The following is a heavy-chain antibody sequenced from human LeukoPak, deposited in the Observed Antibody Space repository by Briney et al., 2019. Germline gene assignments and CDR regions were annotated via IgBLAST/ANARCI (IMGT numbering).Heavy chain of an antibody. CDR1: GGSISSSSYY. D-gene: IGHD6-19*01. V-gene: IGHV4-39*07. CDR3: ARQEGDSSGWYLNWFDP. Sequence: PSETLSLTCTVSGGSISSSSYYWGWIRQPPGKGLEWIGSIYYSGSTYYNPSLKSRVTISVDTSKNQFSLKLSSVTAADTAVYYCARQEGDSSGWYLNWFDPWGQGTLVTVSS. CDR2: IYYSGST. J-gene: IGHJ5*02.